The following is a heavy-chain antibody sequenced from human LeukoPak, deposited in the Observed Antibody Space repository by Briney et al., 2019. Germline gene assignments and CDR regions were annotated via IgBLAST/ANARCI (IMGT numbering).Heavy chain of an antibody. CDR3: GRRRIDCSDTGCYVDY. V-gene: IGHV1-2*02. J-gene: IGHJ4*02. CDR1: GYTFTGYY. CDR2: INPNSGGT. Sequence: GASVKVSCKASGYTFTGYYMHWVRQAPGQGLEWMGWINPNSGGTNYAQKFQGRVTMTRDTPINTAYMELSGLTSDDTAVHYYGRRRIDCSDTGCYVDYWGQGTLVTVSS. D-gene: IGHD2-15*01.